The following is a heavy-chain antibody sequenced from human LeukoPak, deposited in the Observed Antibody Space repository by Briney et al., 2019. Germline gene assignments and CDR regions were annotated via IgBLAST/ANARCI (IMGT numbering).Heavy chain of an antibody. CDR3: ARVDSWKVFDY. CDR1: GYTFTNYG. CDR2: ISAYNGYT. Sequence: EASVKVSCKASGYTFTNYGVSWVRQAPGQGLEWMGWISAYNGYTNYAQKLQGRLIMTTDTSTSTAYMELRSLRSDDTAVYYCARVDSWKVFDYWGQGTLVNVSS. D-gene: IGHD1-1*01. J-gene: IGHJ4*02. V-gene: IGHV1-18*01.